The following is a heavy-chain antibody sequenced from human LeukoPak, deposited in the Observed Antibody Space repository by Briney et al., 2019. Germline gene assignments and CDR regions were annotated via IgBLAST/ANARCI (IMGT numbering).Heavy chain of an antibody. V-gene: IGHV3-7*05. CDR1: GGSISSSGHS. CDR2: INQDGSAK. Sequence: ETLSLTCTVSGGSISSSGHSWGWIRQPPGRGLEWLANINQDGSAKTCVDSVKGRFTISRDNAENSLYLQMNSLRAEDTAMYYCARDSGYNAFDYWGQGTLVTVSS. J-gene: IGHJ4*02. D-gene: IGHD5-12*01. CDR3: ARDSGYNAFDY.